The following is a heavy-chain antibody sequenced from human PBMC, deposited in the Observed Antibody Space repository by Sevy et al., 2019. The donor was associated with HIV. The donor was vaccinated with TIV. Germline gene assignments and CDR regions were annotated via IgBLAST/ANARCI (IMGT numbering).Heavy chain of an antibody. D-gene: IGHD5-12*01. CDR3: VCGSGGYDSGQDAFDI. CDR1: GYTFTGYY. J-gene: IGHJ3*02. V-gene: IGHV1-2*02. CDR2: INPNNGGT. Sequence: ASVTVSCKASGYTFTGYYMHWVRQAPGQGLAWMGWINPNNGGTNYAQKFQGRVTMTRNTSISTANKGLSRLRSDETAVDYCVCGSGGYDSGQDAFDIWGQGTMVTVSS.